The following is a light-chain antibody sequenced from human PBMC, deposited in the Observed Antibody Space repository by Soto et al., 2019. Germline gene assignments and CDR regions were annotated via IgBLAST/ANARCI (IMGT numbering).Light chain of an antibody. Sequence: QSALTQPPSASGSPGQLVTISCTGTSSDVGGYNYVSWYQQHPGKVPKLMVYGVNKRPSGVPDRFSGSKSGNTASLTVSGLQAEDEADYYCTSYAGGNNVFGTGTKVTVL. CDR3: TSYAGGNNV. J-gene: IGLJ1*01. CDR1: SSDVGGYNY. CDR2: GVN. V-gene: IGLV2-8*01.